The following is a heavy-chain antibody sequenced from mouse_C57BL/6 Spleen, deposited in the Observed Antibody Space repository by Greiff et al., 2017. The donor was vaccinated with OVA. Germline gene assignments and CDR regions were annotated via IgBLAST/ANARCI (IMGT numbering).Heavy chain of an antibody. V-gene: IGHV1-5*01. Sequence: VQLQQSGTVLVRPGASVKMSCKTSGYTFTSYWMHWVKQRPGQGLEWIGAIYPGNSGTSYNQKFKGKATLTADTSSSTAYMQLSSLTYEDSAVYYCARSGDYASVAGFAYWGQGTLVTVSA. J-gene: IGHJ3*01. D-gene: IGHD2-13*01. CDR1: GYTFTSYW. CDR2: IYPGNSGT. CDR3: ARSGDYASVAGFAY.